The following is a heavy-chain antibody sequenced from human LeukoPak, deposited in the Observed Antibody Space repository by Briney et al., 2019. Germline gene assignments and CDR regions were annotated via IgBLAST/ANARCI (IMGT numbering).Heavy chain of an antibody. D-gene: IGHD6-19*01. Sequence: GGSLRLSCAASGFTFSSYAMHWVRQAPGKGLEWVAVISYDGSNKYYADSVKGRFTISRDNSKNTLYLQTNSLRAEDTAVYYCARGSSGWFYFDYWGQGTLVTVSS. CDR2: ISYDGSNK. CDR3: ARGSSGWFYFDY. J-gene: IGHJ4*02. CDR1: GFTFSSYA. V-gene: IGHV3-30-3*01.